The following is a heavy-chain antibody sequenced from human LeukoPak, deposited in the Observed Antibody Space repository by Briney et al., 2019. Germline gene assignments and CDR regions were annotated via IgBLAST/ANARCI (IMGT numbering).Heavy chain of an antibody. D-gene: IGHD1-26*01. CDR2: ISGSGGST. V-gene: IGHV3-23*01. CDR1: GFTFSSYA. CDR3: ARSPPLRGATAFDY. Sequence: GGSLRLSCAASGFTFSSYAMTWVRQAPGKGLEWVSAISGSGGSTYYADSVKGRFTISRDNSMNKLYLQMNSLRAEDTAVYYCARSPPLRGATAFDYWGQGTLVTVSS. J-gene: IGHJ4*02.